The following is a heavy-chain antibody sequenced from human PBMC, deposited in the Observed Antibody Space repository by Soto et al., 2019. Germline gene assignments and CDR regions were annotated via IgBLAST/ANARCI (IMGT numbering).Heavy chain of an antibody. J-gene: IGHJ6*02. Sequence: QVPLVQSGAEVKKPGSSVKVSCKASGGTFSSYAISWVRQAPGQGLEWRGGIIPISGTANYAQKFQGRVTITADEATSTASMELSSLRSEDTAVYYCAGSQMSSTSLEIYYYYYYGMDVWGQGTTVTVSS. CDR2: IIPISGTA. CDR1: GGTFSSYA. CDR3: AGSQMSSTSLEIYYYYYYGMDV. V-gene: IGHV1-69*01. D-gene: IGHD2-2*01.